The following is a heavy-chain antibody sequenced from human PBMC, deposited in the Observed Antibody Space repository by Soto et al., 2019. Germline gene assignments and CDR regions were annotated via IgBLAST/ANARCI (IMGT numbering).Heavy chain of an antibody. J-gene: IGHJ6*02. V-gene: IGHV3-49*03. D-gene: IGHD3-10*01. CDR2: IRSKAYGGTT. CDR1: GFTFGDYA. CDR3: AREAIQWSYYYALDV. Sequence: GGSLRLSCTASGFTFGDYAMSWFRQAPGKGLEWVGFIRSKAYGGTTVYAASVKGRFTISRDNSKNTVHLQMNSLRVEDTAVYYCAREAIQWSYYYALDVWGQGTTVTVSS.